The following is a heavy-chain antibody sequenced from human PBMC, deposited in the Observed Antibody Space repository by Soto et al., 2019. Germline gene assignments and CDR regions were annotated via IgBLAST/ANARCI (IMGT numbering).Heavy chain of an antibody. D-gene: IGHD4-17*01. CDR1: GDSISSGGYY. Sequence: QMQLQESGPGLVKPSQTLSLTCTVSGDSISSGGYYWSWIRHPPGKGLAWIGCIYYSGVPFYNPALKRRTTISVDTSKNQFSLKMTSVTAADTAVYYCARDRRGGATVTTFDYWGQGTLVTVSS. CDR2: IYYSGVP. V-gene: IGHV4-31*03. J-gene: IGHJ4*02. CDR3: ARDRRGGATVTTFDY.